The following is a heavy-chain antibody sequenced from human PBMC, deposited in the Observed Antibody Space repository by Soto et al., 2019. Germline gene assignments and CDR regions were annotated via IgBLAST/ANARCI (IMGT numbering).Heavy chain of an antibody. J-gene: IGHJ6*02. Sequence: SVKGACRAAGGWWSSNAGGWGRQAPGQGLEWMGGIIPIFGTANYAQKFQGRVTITADESTSTAYMELSSLRSEDTAVYYCAAKIVRSYYHYGMDVWAQRTTVTVSS. CDR2: IIPIFGTA. CDR3: AAKIVRSYYHYGMDV. CDR1: GGWWSSNA. V-gene: IGHV1-69*01. D-gene: IGHD6-6*01.